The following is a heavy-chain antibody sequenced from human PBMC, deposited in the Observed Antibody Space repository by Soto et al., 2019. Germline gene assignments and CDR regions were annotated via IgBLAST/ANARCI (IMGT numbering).Heavy chain of an antibody. CDR3: AGGIAARDVSPYYGMDV. CDR2: VSAYNGNT. V-gene: IGHV1-18*04. Sequence: ASVKVSCKASGYTFTSYGISWVRQAPGQGLEWMGWVSAYNGNTNYAQKLQGRVTMTTDKSTSTAYMELSSLRSEDTAVYYCAGGIAARDVSPYYGMDVWGQGTTVTVSS. D-gene: IGHD6-6*01. CDR1: GYTFTSYG. J-gene: IGHJ6*02.